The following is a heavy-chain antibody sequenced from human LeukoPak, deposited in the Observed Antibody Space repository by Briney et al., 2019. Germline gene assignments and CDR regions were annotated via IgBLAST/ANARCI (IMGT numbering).Heavy chain of an antibody. J-gene: IGHJ4*02. CDR3: ARSGYSGYDFDY. CDR2: IYYSGST. CDR1: GGSISSHY. Sequence: SETLSLTCTVSGGSISSHYWSWIRQPPGKGLEWIGYIYYSGSTNYNPSLKSRVTISVDTSKDQFSLKLSSVTAADTAVYYCARSGYSGYDFDYWGQGTLVTVSS. D-gene: IGHD5-12*01. V-gene: IGHV4-59*11.